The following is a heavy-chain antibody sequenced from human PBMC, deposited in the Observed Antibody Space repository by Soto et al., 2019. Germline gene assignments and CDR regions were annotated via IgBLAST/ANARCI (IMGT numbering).Heavy chain of an antibody. J-gene: IGHJ2*01. V-gene: IGHV1-18*01. D-gene: IGHD6-19*01. CDR2: ISAYNGNT. CDR1: GYTFTSYG. Sequence: ASLQVSCKASGYTFTSYGISWVRQAPGQGLEWMGWISAYNGNTNYAQKLQGRVTMTTDTSTSTAYMELRSLRSDDTAVYYCARIGIAVAGTPRAGWYFDLWGRGTLVTVSS. CDR3: ARIGIAVAGTPRAGWYFDL.